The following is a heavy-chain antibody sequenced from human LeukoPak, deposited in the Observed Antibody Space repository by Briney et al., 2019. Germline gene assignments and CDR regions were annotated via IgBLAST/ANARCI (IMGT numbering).Heavy chain of an antibody. Sequence: SETLSLTCTVSGGSINTYYWSWIRQPPGKGLEWLGYIYSDGSTNYNPSLKSRLTISVDTSKNQFSLKLSSVTAADTAVYYCARVYGSGSYYLDYWGQGTLVTVSS. J-gene: IGHJ4*02. CDR3: ARVYGSGSYYLDY. CDR2: IYSDGST. V-gene: IGHV4-59*12. CDR1: GGSINTYY. D-gene: IGHD3-10*01.